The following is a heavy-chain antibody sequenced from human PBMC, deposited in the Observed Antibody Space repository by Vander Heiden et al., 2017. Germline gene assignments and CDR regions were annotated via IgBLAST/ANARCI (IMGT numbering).Heavy chain of an antibody. CDR1: GYPFTGYY. V-gene: IGHV1-2*02. Sequence: QVQLVQSGAEVKKPAASVKVSCKASGYPFTGYYMHWVRQAPGQGLEWMGWINPNSGGTNYAQKCQGRVTMTRDTSISTAYMELSRLRSDDTAVYYCARSLDFWSGSDYWGQGTLVTVSS. CDR2: INPNSGGT. CDR3: ARSLDFWSGSDY. J-gene: IGHJ4*02. D-gene: IGHD3-3*01.